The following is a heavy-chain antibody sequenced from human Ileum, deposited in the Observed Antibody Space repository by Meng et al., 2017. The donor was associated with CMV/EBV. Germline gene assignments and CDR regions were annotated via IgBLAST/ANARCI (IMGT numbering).Heavy chain of an antibody. CDR3: ARRSAIMEPFDY. CDR2: IYNSENT. V-gene: IGHV4-59*02. CDR1: GGSVSSNY. D-gene: IGHD1-26*01. J-gene: IGHJ4*02. Sequence: QVQLQESGPGLGKPSETLSLTCTVSGGSVSSNYWSWIRQPPRKGLEWIGYIYNSENTNYSPSLKSRVTISVDTSKNQFSLNLRSVTAADTAVYYCARRSAIMEPFDYWGQGTLVTVSS.